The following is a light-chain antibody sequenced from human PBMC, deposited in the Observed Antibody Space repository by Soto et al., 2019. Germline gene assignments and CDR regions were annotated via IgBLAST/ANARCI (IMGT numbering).Light chain of an antibody. CDR3: QQYNNWPWK. J-gene: IGKJ1*01. CDR2: DAS. CDR1: QSVSSY. Sequence: EIVLTQSPATLSLSPGEIATLSCMASQSVSSYLAWYQQKPGQAPRLLIYDASNRATGIPARFSGSGSGTDFTLTISSLQSEDFAVYYCQQYNNWPWKCGQGTKVDI. V-gene: IGKV3-11*01.